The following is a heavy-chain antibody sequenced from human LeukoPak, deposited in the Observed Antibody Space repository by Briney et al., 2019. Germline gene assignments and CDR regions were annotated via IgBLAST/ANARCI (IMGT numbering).Heavy chain of an antibody. CDR2: INHSGST. J-gene: IGHJ6*02. D-gene: IGHD2-15*01. CDR3: ARGRGYYYYYGMDV. V-gene: IGHV4-34*01. Sequence: SETLSLTCAVYGGSFSGYYWSWIRQPPGKGLEWIGEINHSGSTNYNPSLKSRVTISVDTSKNQFSLKLSSVTAADTAVYYCARGRGYYYYYGMDVWGQGTTVTVSS. CDR1: GGSFSGYY.